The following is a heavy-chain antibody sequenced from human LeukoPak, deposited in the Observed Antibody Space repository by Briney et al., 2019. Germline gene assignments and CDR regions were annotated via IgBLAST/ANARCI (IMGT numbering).Heavy chain of an antibody. CDR1: GYSFTSYW. J-gene: IGHJ4*02. CDR2: IYPGDSDT. Sequence: GESLRISCKGSGYSFTSYWISWVRQMPGKGLEWMGIIYPGDSDTRYSPSFQGQVTISADKFISTAYLQWSSLKASDTAMYYCARPYYDSSGYYRPIEYFDYWGQGTLVTVSS. V-gene: IGHV5-51*01. CDR3: ARPYYDSSGYYRPIEYFDY. D-gene: IGHD3-22*01.